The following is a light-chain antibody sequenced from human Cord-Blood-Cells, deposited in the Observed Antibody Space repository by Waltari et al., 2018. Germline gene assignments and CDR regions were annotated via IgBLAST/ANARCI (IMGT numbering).Light chain of an antibody. CDR1: QSVSSN. CDR2: GAS. J-gene: IGKJ1*01. Sequence: EIVMTQSPATLSVSPGERATLSSRASQSVSSNLAWYQQKPGQAPRLLIYGASTRATGIPVRFSGSGSGTEFTLTISSLQSEDFAVYYCQQYNNWPPFTFGQGTKVEIK. CDR3: QQYNNWPPFT. V-gene: IGKV3-15*01.